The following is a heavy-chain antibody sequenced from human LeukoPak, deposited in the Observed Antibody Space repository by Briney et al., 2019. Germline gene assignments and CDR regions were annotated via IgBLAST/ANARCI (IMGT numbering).Heavy chain of an antibody. CDR1: GFALSSHW. V-gene: IGHV3-7*03. Sequence: GGSLRLSCAASGFALSSHWMTWVRQVPGRGPEWVANVNRDGSETYYLDSVKGRFTISKDNAKNSLYLQMNSLRVEDTALYHCARNNGMDVWGQGTTVIVSS. CDR2: VNRDGSET. J-gene: IGHJ6*02. CDR3: ARNNGMDV.